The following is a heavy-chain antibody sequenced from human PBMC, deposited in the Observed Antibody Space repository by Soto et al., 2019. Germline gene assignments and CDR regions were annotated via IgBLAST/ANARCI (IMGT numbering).Heavy chain of an antibody. Sequence: SVKVSCKASGYTFTSYGISWVRQAPGQGLEWMGGIIPIFGTANYAQKFQGRVTITADESTSTAYMELSSLRSEDTAVYYCASFENYDSSGSTPPGHDYWGQGTLVTVSS. V-gene: IGHV1-69*13. CDR2: IIPIFGTA. CDR3: ASFENYDSSGSTPPGHDY. CDR1: GYTFTSYG. J-gene: IGHJ4*02. D-gene: IGHD3-22*01.